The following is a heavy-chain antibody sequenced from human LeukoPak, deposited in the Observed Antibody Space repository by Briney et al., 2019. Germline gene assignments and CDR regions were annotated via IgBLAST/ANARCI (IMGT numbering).Heavy chain of an antibody. J-gene: IGHJ4*02. Sequence: GSLRLSCAASGFTFSDYYMSWIRQPPGKGLGWIGSIYYSGSTYYNPSLKSRVTISVDTSKNQFSLKLSSVTAADTAVYYCARHGPYSSGWYGDWGQGTLVTVSS. CDR3: ARHGPYSSGWYGD. CDR1: GFTFSDYY. V-gene: IGHV4-39*01. CDR2: IYYSGST. D-gene: IGHD6-19*01.